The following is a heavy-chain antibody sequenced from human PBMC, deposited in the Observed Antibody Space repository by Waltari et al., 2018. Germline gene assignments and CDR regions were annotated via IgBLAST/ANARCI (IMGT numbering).Heavy chain of an antibody. Sequence: QVQLVESGGGVVQPGRSLRLYCAASGFTFSSYGMHWVRQAPGKGLEWVAVIWYDGSNKYYVDSVKGRFTISRDNSKNTLYLQMNSLRAEDTAVYYCARDGGITIFGVVTNYYYGMDVWGQGTTVTVSS. D-gene: IGHD3-3*01. CDR2: IWYDGSNK. CDR1: GFTFSSYG. J-gene: IGHJ6*02. CDR3: ARDGGITIFGVVTNYYYGMDV. V-gene: IGHV3-33*01.